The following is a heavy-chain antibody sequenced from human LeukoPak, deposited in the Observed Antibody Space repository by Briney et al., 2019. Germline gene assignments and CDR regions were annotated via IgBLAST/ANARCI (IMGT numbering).Heavy chain of an antibody. Sequence: GASVKVSCKVSGYTLTELSMHWVRQAPGKGLEGMGGFDLEDGETIYAQKFQGRVTMTEDKSTDTAYMELSSLRSEDTAVYYCATETIHDYGDYGMDVWGQGTTVTVSS. CDR3: ATETIHDYGDYGMDV. D-gene: IGHD4-17*01. J-gene: IGHJ6*02. CDR1: GYTLTELS. CDR2: FDLEDGET. V-gene: IGHV1-24*01.